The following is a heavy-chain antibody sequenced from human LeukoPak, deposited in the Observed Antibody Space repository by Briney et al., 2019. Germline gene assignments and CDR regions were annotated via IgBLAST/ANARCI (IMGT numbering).Heavy chain of an antibody. CDR3: AKRSWFGELEP. V-gene: IGHV3-53*01. CDR1: GFTVSSNY. J-gene: IGHJ5*02. D-gene: IGHD3-10*01. Sequence: PGGSLRLSCAASGFTVSSNYMSWVRQAPGKGLEWVPVIYRDDNTYYADSVKGRFIISRDNSKNTLYLQMNSLRVEDTAVYYCAKRSWFGELEPWGQGTLVTVSS. CDR2: IYRDDNT.